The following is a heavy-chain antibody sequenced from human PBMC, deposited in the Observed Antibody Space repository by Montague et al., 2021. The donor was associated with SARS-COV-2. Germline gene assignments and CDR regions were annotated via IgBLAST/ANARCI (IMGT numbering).Heavy chain of an antibody. Sequence: SETLSLTCAVYGGSFSGYYWSWIRQPPGKGLEWIGETNHSGSTNYNPSLKSRVNISVDTSKNQFSLKLSSVTAADTAVYCCARSKPVSSFYYYYGMDVWGQGTTVTVSS. CDR1: GGSFSGYY. CDR2: TNHSGST. V-gene: IGHV4-34*01. J-gene: IGHJ6*02. D-gene: IGHD1-14*01. CDR3: ARSKPVSSFYYYYGMDV.